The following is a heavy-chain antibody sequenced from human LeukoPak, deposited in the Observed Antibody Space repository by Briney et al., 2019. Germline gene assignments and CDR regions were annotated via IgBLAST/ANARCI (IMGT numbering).Heavy chain of an antibody. CDR2: ISSSGSTI. J-gene: IGHJ4*02. V-gene: IGHV3-48*03. CDR1: GFTFSSYE. CDR3: ARPRGNVEMAAIPFDY. D-gene: IGHD5-24*01. Sequence: GGSLRLSCAASGFTFSSYEMNWVRQAPGKGLEWVSYISSSGSTIYYADSVKGRFTISRDNSKNSLYLQMNSLRAEDTAVYYCARPRGNVEMAAIPFDYWGQGTLVTVSS.